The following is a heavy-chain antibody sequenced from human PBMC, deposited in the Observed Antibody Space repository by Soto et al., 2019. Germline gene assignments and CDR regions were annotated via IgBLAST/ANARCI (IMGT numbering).Heavy chain of an antibody. D-gene: IGHD2-8*01. CDR2: IYYSGST. J-gene: IGHJ4*02. Sequence: SETLSLTCTVSGGSISSSSYYWGWIRQPPGKGLEWIGSIYYSGSTYYNPSLKSRVTISVDTSKNQFSLKLSSVTAADTAVYYCARLAAEGYCTNGVCYTVLEFFDYWGQGTLVTVS. V-gene: IGHV4-39*01. CDR3: ARLAAEGYCTNGVCYTVLEFFDY. CDR1: GGSISSSSYY.